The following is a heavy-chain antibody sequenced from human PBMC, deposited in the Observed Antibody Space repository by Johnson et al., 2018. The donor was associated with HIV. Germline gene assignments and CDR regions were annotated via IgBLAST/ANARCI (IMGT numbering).Heavy chain of an antibody. CDR2: IKSKTDGGTT. CDR1: GFTFSNAW. CDR3: AKSPGGSGRAGGAFEI. Sequence: VQVVESGGGLVQPGGSLRLSCAASGFTFSNAWMSWVRQAPGKGLEWVGRIKSKTDGGTTDYAAPVKDRFTISRDDSKNTLYLQMNSLKTEDTAVYYGAKSPGGSGRAGGAFEIWGQGTMVTVSS. D-gene: IGHD2-15*01. J-gene: IGHJ3*02. V-gene: IGHV3-15*01.